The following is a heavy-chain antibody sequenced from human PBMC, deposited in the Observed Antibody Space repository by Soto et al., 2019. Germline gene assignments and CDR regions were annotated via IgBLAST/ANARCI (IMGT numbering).Heavy chain of an antibody. CDR2: IYHSGST. J-gene: IGHJ4*02. D-gene: IGHD5-18*01. CDR1: GGSISSSNW. V-gene: IGHV4-4*02. Sequence: SETLSLTCAVSGGSISSSNWWSWVRQAPGKGLECIGEIYHSGSTNYNPSLKSRVTISVDTSKNQFSLKLSSVTPADTAVYFGARLSILLWPRFDSWGPGTLVTFSS. CDR3: ARLSILLWPRFDS.